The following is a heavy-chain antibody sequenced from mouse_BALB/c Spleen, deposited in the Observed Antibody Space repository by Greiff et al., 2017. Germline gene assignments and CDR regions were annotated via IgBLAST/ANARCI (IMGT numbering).Heavy chain of an antibody. CDR2: IRSKSNNYAT. CDR1: GFTFNTNA. V-gene: IGHV10S3*01. J-gene: IGHJ1*01. D-gene: IGHD3-3*01. CDR3: VRGRGWYFDV. Sequence: EAGGGLVQPKGSLKLSCAASGFTFNTNAMNWVRQAPGKGLEWVARIRSKSNNYATYYADSVKDRFTISRDDSQSMLYLQMNNLKTEDTAMYYCVRGRGWYFDVWGAGTTVTVSS.